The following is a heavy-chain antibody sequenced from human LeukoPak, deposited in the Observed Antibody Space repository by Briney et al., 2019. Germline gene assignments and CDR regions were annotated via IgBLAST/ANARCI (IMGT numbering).Heavy chain of an antibody. CDR1: GYTLTELS. CDR2: FDPEDGET. J-gene: IGHJ4*02. Sequence: GASVKVSCKVSGYTLTELSMHWVRQAPGKGLEWMGGFDPEDGETIYAQKFQGRVTMTEDTSTDTAYMELSSLRSEDTAVYYCATDTKIAVAGAFFIYWGQGTLVTVSS. CDR3: ATDTKIAVAGAFFIY. V-gene: IGHV1-24*01. D-gene: IGHD3-22*01.